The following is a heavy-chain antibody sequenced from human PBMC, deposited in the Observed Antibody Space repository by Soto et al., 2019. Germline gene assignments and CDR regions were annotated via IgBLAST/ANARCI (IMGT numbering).Heavy chain of an antibody. CDR2: INHSGST. CDR3: ARALYMYSSSRGSLHY. D-gene: IGHD6-13*01. Sequence: SETLSLTCAVYGGSFSGYYWSWIRQPPGKGLEWIGEINHSGSTNYNPSLKSRVTISVDTSKNQFSLKLSSVTAADTAVYYCARALYMYSSSRGSLHYWGQGTLVTVSS. CDR1: GGSFSGYY. J-gene: IGHJ4*02. V-gene: IGHV4-34*01.